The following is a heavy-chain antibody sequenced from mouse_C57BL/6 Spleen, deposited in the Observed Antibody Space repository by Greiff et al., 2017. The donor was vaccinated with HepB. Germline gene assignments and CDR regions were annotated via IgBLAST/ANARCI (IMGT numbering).Heavy chain of an antibody. Sequence: VQLQQPGAELVKPGASVKLSCKASGYTFTSYWMQWVKQRPGQGLEWIGEIDPSESYTNYNQKFKGKATLTVDTSSSTAYMQLSSLTSEDSAVYYCAREGVLRYFDVWGTGTTVTVSS. CDR1: GYTFTSYW. V-gene: IGHV1-50*01. CDR2: IDPSESYT. D-gene: IGHD2-14*01. CDR3: AREGVLRYFDV. J-gene: IGHJ1*03.